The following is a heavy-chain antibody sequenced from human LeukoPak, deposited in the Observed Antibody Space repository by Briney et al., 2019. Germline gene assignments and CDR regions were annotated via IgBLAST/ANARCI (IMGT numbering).Heavy chain of an antibody. V-gene: IGHV4-59*01. CDR1: GGSMSSYY. J-gene: IGHJ4*02. CDR3: ARGGTTDCYDSNGYYFDN. CDR2: IYYSGST. D-gene: IGHD3-22*01. Sequence: SETLSLTCTVSGGSMSSYYWSWIRQPPGKGLEWIGYIYYSGSTNYNPSLKSRVTISVDTSKNQFSLKLSSVTAADTAVYYCARGGTTDCYDSNGYYFDNWGQGTLVTVSS.